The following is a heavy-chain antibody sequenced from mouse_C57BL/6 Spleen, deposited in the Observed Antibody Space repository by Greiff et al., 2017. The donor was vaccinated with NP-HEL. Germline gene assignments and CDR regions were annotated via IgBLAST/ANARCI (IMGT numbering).Heavy chain of an antibody. CDR1: GYTFTDYY. V-gene: IGHV1-76*01. D-gene: IGHD2-5*01. J-gene: IGHJ1*03. CDR2: IYPGSGNT. Sequence: VKLMESGAELVRPGASVKLSCKASGYTFTDYYINWVKQRPGQGLEWIARIYPGSGNTYYNEKFKGKATLTAEKSSSTAYMQLSSLTSEDSAVYFCARNYYSNYVWYFDVWGTGTTVTVSS. CDR3: ARNYYSNYVWYFDV.